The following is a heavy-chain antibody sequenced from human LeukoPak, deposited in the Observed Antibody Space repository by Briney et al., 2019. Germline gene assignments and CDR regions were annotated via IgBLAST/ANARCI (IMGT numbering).Heavy chain of an antibody. CDR3: VRDSNGQTRADDPFDI. V-gene: IGHV1-8*02. D-gene: IGHD6-19*01. Sequence: ASVKVSCKASGYTFTNVDINWVRQASGQGLEWMGWMNPNSGNTGYAQNFQGRVTITRDTSINTAYMELSSLRSEDTAVYYCVRDSNGQTRADDPFDIWGQGTKVTVSS. J-gene: IGHJ3*02. CDR2: MNPNSGNT. CDR1: GYTFTNVD.